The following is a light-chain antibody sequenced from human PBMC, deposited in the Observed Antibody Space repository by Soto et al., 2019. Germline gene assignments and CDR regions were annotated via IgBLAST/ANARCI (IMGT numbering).Light chain of an antibody. Sequence: AIQLTQSPSSLSASVGDRVTITCRASQGISSALAWYQQKPGKAPKLLIYDASSLESGVPSRFSGSGSWTDFTLTISSLQPEDFATYYCQQFNSYSFTFGPGTKVDIK. CDR1: QGISSA. CDR2: DAS. V-gene: IGKV1-13*02. CDR3: QQFNSYSFT. J-gene: IGKJ3*01.